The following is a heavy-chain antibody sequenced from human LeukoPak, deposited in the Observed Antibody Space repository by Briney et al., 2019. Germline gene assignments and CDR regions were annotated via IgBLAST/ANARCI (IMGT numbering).Heavy chain of an antibody. Sequence: GGSLRLSCAASGFTFSSYGMSWVRQAPGKGLEWVSTISGSGGSTYYGDSVKGRFTISRDNAKNSLYLQMNSLRAEDTAVYYCARDEYSSSRSTHWGQGTLVTVSS. J-gene: IGHJ4*02. D-gene: IGHD6-13*01. CDR3: ARDEYSSSRSTH. CDR2: ISGSGGST. V-gene: IGHV3-23*01. CDR1: GFTFSSYG.